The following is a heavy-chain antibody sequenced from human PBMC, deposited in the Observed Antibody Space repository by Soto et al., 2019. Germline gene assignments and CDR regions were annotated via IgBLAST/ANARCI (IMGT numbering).Heavy chain of an antibody. V-gene: IGHV1-18*01. D-gene: IGHD3-9*01. CDR2: ISAYNGNT. J-gene: IGHJ3*02. Sequence: QVQLVQSGAEVKKPGASVKVSCKASGYTFTSYGISWVRQAPGQGLEWMGWISAYNGNTNYAQKLQGRVTITTDTSESTAAVELRGLRSDDTAVYYCPRHVSGYDILNGYPRYQHDAFDIWGQGPMVTVSS. CDR1: GYTFTSYG. CDR3: PRHVSGYDILNGYPRYQHDAFDI.